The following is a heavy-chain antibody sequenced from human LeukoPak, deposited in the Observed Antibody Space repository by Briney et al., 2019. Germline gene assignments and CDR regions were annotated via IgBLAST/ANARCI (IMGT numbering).Heavy chain of an antibody. D-gene: IGHD1-26*01. J-gene: IGHJ4*02. CDR2: IYSSGST. CDR3: ARGAGYSGSYQYYFDY. Sequence: SETLSLTCTVSGGSISSYYWSWIRQPAGKGLEWIGRIYSSGSTNYNPSLKSRVTMSLDTSKNQVSLKLSSVTAADTAVYYCARGAGYSGSYQYYFDYWGQGTLVSVSS. CDR1: GGSISSYY. V-gene: IGHV4-4*07.